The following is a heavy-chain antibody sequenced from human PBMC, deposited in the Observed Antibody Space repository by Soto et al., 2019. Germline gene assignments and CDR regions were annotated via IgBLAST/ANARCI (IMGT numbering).Heavy chain of an antibody. CDR1: GGTFSSYA. CDR3: ASGLSGSVLLWFGEFPPYYYGMDV. CDR2: IIPIFGTA. J-gene: IGHJ6*02. V-gene: IGHV1-69*06. Sequence: SVKVSCKASGGTFSSYAISWVRQAPGQGLEWMGGIIPIFGTANYAQKFQGRVTITADKSTSTAYMELSSLRSEDTAVYYCASGLSGSVLLWFGEFPPYYYGMDVWGQGTTVTVSS. D-gene: IGHD3-10*01.